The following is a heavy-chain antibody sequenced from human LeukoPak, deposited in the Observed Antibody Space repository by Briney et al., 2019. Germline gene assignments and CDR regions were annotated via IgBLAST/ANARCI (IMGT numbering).Heavy chain of an antibody. V-gene: IGHV1-18*01. CDR1: GYTFTSYG. CDR2: ISAYNGNT. Sequence: ASVKVSCKASGYTFTSYGISWVRQAPGQGLEWMGWISAYNGNTNYAQKLQGRVTMTTDTSTGTAYMDLRSLRSDDTAVYYCARGGDSSGWYVFDYWGQGTLVTVSS. D-gene: IGHD6-19*01. CDR3: ARGGDSSGWYVFDY. J-gene: IGHJ4*02.